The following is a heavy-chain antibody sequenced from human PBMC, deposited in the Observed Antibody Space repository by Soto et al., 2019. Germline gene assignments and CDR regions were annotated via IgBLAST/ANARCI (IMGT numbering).Heavy chain of an antibody. V-gene: IGHV1-2*02. Sequence: GASVKVSCKASGYTFTGYYMHWVRQAPGQGLEWMGWINPNSGGTNYAQKFQGRVTMARDTSISTAYMELSRLRSDDTAVYYCARDYDDSSGYGYWGQGTLVTVSS. CDR2: INPNSGGT. CDR1: GYTFTGYY. CDR3: ARDYDDSSGYGY. J-gene: IGHJ4*02. D-gene: IGHD3-22*01.